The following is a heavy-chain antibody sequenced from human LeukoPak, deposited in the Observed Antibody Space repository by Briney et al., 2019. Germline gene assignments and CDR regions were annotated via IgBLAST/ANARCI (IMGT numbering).Heavy chain of an antibody. J-gene: IGHJ4*02. V-gene: IGHV4-39*01. CDR3: ARIDIAVVPSTTFDY. CDR2: IYYSGSA. D-gene: IGHD2-2*01. CDR1: GGSISSSSYY. Sequence: SETLSLTCTVSGGSISSSSYYWGWIRQPPGKGLEWIGSIYYSGSAYYNPSLKSRLTISVDPSKNQFSLKLSSVTAADTAFYYCARIDIAVVPSTTFDYWGQGTLVTVSS.